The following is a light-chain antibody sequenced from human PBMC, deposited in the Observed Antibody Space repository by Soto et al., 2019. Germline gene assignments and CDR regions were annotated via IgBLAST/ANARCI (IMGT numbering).Light chain of an antibody. CDR2: STN. Sequence: QSALTQPPSASGTPGQRVTISCSGSSSNIGSNTVNWYQQLPGSAPKLLMYSTNQRPSGVPDRFSGSKSGTSASLAISGLQSEDDADYYCAAWDGSLNVVLFGGGTKVTVL. V-gene: IGLV1-44*01. CDR3: AAWDGSLNVVL. CDR1: SSNIGSNT. J-gene: IGLJ2*01.